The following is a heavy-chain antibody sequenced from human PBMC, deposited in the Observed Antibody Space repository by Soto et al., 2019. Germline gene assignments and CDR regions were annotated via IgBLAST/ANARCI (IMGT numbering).Heavy chain of an antibody. D-gene: IGHD3-22*01. CDR1: GFTFSSYN. CDR3: ATEGDSSGWYNWFDP. CDR2: ISSGTSTI. V-gene: IGHV3-48*01. J-gene: IGHJ5*02. Sequence: VQLAESGGGLVQPGGSLRLSCAASGFTFSSYNMNWVRQAPGKGLEWVSYISSGTSTIYYADSVKGRFTISRDNAKNSLYLQMNSLRAEDTAVYYCATEGDSSGWYNWFDPWGQGTLVTVSS.